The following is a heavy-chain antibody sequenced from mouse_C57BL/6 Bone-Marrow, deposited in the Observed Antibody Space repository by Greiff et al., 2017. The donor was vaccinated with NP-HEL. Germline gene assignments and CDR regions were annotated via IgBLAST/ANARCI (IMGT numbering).Heavy chain of an antibody. D-gene: IGHD2-4*01. J-gene: IGHJ4*01. CDR2: IDPSDSYT. CDR3: AREGIYYDYDGAMDY. Sequence: QVQLQQSGAELVKPGASVKLSCKASGYTFTSYWMQWVKQRPGQGLEWIGEIDPSDSYTNYNQKFKGKATLTVDTSSSTAYMQLSSLTSEDSAVYYCAREGIYYDYDGAMDYWGQGTSVTVSS. CDR1: GYTFTSYW. V-gene: IGHV1-50*01.